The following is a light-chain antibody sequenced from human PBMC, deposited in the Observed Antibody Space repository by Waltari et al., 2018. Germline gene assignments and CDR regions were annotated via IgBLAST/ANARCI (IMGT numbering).Light chain of an antibody. CDR3: SSYITTNTLEL. CDR2: DVS. Sequence: SALAQPASVPRSPGHSITISCPGTSSDVCTYNYVSWYQQHPGKAPKLLIYDVSFRPSGVSYRFSGSKSGNAASLTISGLPAEDEAEYYCSSYITTNTLELFGGGTSLTVL. J-gene: IGLJ3*02. CDR1: SSDVCTYNY. V-gene: IGLV2-14*03.